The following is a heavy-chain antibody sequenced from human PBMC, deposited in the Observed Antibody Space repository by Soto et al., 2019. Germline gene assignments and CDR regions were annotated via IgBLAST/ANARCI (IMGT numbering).Heavy chain of an antibody. CDR1: GFTFSSYG. Sequence: QVQLVESGGGVVQPGRSLRLSCAASGFTFSSYGMHWVRQAPGKGLEWVAVISYDGSNKYYADSVKGRFTISRDNSKNTLYLQMNSLRAEDTAVYYCAKDWFRSKTYYYDSSGGRFDYWGQGTLVTVSS. CDR3: AKDWFRSKTYYYDSSGGRFDY. J-gene: IGHJ4*02. D-gene: IGHD3-22*01. V-gene: IGHV3-30*18. CDR2: ISYDGSNK.